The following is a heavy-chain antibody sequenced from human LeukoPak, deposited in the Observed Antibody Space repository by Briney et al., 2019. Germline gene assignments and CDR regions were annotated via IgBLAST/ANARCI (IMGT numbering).Heavy chain of an antibody. D-gene: IGHD3-3*01. J-gene: IGHJ6*02. CDR2: FDPEDGET. Sequence: GASVKVSCKASGYTLTELSMHWVRQAPGKGLEWMGGFDPEDGETIYAQKFQGRVTMTEDTSTDTAYMELGSLRSEDTAVYYCATPTGLRFGPYYYYGMDVWGQGTTVTVSS. V-gene: IGHV1-24*01. CDR1: GYTLTELS. CDR3: ATPTGLRFGPYYYYGMDV.